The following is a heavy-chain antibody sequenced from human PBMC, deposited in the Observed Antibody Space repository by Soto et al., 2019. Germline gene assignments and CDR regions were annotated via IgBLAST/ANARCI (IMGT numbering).Heavy chain of an antibody. V-gene: IGHV4-31*03. J-gene: IGHJ4*02. Sequence: QVQLQESGPGLVKPSQTLSLTCTVSGGSIRSGGYYWSWIRQHPGKGLEWIGSIYYSESTYYNPSLKCRVPLPIDTSKNQFSLKLSSVTAADTSVYYCAMTPRYWGQGTLVTLSS. CDR3: AMTPRY. D-gene: IGHD2-15*01. CDR1: GGSIRSGGYY. CDR2: IYYSEST.